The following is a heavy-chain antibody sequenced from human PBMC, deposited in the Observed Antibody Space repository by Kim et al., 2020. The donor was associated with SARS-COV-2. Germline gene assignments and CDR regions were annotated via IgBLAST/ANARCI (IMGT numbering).Heavy chain of an antibody. J-gene: IGHJ4*02. CDR2: T. D-gene: IGHD4-17*01. Sequence: TNYNPSLKSRVTISVDTSKNQFSLKLSSVTAADTAVYYCARALTTVTYDYWGQGTLVTVSS. V-gene: IGHV4-34*01. CDR3: ARALTTVTYDY.